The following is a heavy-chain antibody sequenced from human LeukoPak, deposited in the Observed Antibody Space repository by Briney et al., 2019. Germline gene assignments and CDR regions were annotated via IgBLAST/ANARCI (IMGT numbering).Heavy chain of an antibody. V-gene: IGHV4-59*01. CDR2: IYYSGST. CDR3: PSSGCYGTGSAP. J-gene: IGHJ5*02. D-gene: IGHD6-19*01. CDR1: GGSISSYY. Sequence: SETLSLTCTVSGGSISSYYWSWIRQPPGKGLEWIGYIYYSGSTNYNPSLKSRVTISVDTSKNQFSLKLSSVTAADTAVYYCPSSGCYGTGSAPWGQGPLVTVSS.